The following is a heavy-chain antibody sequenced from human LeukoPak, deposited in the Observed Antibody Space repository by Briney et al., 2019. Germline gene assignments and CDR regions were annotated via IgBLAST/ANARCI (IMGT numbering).Heavy chain of an antibody. J-gene: IGHJ4*02. D-gene: IGHD3-22*01. CDR2: IYYSGST. CDR3: AKVSDRDSSGYYWGFEY. V-gene: IGHV4-59*08. CDR1: GGSISGYY. Sequence: SETLSLTCTVSGGSISGYYWSWIRQPPGKGPECIGYIYYSGSTNYNPSLKSRVTISVDTSRNQFSLKLTSVTAADTAVYYCAKVSDRDSSGYYWGFEYWGQGTLVTVSS.